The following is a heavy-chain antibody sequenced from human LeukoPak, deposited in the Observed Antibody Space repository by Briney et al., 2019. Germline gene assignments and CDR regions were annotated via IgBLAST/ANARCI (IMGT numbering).Heavy chain of an antibody. V-gene: IGHV4-34*01. Sequence: PSETLSLTCAVYGGSFSGYYWSWIRQPPGKGLEWIGEINHSGSTNYNPSLKSRVTISVDTPKNQFSLKLSSVAAADTAVYYCARGGGPIGRLLLQFDYWGQGTLVTVSS. J-gene: IGHJ4*02. D-gene: IGHD3-22*01. CDR2: INHSGST. CDR3: ARGGGPIGRLLLQFDY. CDR1: GGSFSGYY.